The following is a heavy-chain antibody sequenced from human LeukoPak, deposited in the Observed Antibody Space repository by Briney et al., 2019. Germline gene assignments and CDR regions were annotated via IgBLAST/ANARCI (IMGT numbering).Heavy chain of an antibody. CDR3: ARDGPSYGSGSYYNA. D-gene: IGHD3-10*01. J-gene: IGHJ4*02. CDR1: GNSISSYY. V-gene: IGHV4-4*07. Sequence: PSETLSLTCTVSGNSISSYYWSWIRQPAGKGLEWIGRIYTSESSNYNPSLKSRVTMSVDTSKNQFSLKLSSVTAADTAFYYCARDGPSYGSGSYYNAWVQGTLVTVSS. CDR2: IYTSESS.